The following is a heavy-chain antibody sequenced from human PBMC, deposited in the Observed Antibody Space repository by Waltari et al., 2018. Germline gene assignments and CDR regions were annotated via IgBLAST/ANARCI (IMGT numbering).Heavy chain of an antibody. Sequence: QVQLVQSGAEVKRPGASVVVSCKTSAYTFTHYYIHWVRQAPGRGLESMGWINPNNGNTKLIGRFQGRVTLTGDTSTSTVYMQLSSLTSDDTAIYFCARGFGVLPGYWGQGPLFSLSS. CDR1: AYTFTHYY. V-gene: IGHV1-2*02. CDR3: ARGFGVLPGY. D-gene: IGHD3-10*01. J-gene: IGHJ4*02. CDR2: INPNNGNT.